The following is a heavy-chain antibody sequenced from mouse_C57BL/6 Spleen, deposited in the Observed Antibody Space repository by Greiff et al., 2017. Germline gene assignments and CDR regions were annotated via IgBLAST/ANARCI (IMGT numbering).Heavy chain of an antibody. Sequence: VHLVESGAELARPGASVKLSCKASGYTFTRYGISWVKQRTGQGLEWICDIYPRRGNSYYNEKFNGKATLTADKSSSTAYMELRSLTSEDAAVYFCARYQLSYYFDDWGQGTTRTVSS. CDR2: IYPRRGNS. V-gene: IGHV1-81*01. D-gene: IGHD4-1*02. CDR1: GYTFTRYG. CDR3: ARYQLSYYFDD. J-gene: IGHJ2*01.